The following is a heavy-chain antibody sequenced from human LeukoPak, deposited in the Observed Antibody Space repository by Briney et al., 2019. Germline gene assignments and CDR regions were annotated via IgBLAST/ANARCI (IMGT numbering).Heavy chain of an antibody. J-gene: IGHJ4*02. CDR1: GGPISSSSYY. CDR3: ARHGGYCSSTSCQKSLDY. CDR2: IYYSGST. V-gene: IGHV4-39*01. D-gene: IGHD2-2*01. Sequence: PSETLSLTCTVSGGPISSSSYYWGWIPQPPGKGLEWIGSIYYSGSTYYNPSLKSRVTISLDTSKNQFSLKVSSVTAADTAVYYCARHGGYCSSTSCQKSLDYWGQGTLVTVSS.